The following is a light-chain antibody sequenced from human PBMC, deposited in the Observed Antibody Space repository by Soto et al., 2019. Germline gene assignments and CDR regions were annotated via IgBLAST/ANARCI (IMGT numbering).Light chain of an antibody. J-gene: IGKJ1*01. CDR1: QSVSNS. Sequence: EIVLTQSPAILSLSPGERVTLSCRASQSVSNSLAWYQQKPGQPPRLLIYDVSNRATGIPARFSGSGSGTDFTLTITSLEPEDFAVYYCQQYGSSPGTFGQGTKVDIK. CDR3: QQYGSSPGT. V-gene: IGKV3-11*01. CDR2: DVS.